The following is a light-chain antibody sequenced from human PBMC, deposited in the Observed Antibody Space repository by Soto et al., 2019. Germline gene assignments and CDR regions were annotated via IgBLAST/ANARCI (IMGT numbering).Light chain of an antibody. CDR2: KAS. CDR1: QSISYW. Sequence: DIQMTQYPSTLSASVGDRVTITCRAGQSISYWLAWYQQKPGKAPNLLIYKASSLESGVPSRFSGSGSGTDFTLTISSLQPDDSATYYCQQYESYPLTFGGGTKVDIK. CDR3: QQYESYPLT. V-gene: IGKV1-5*03. J-gene: IGKJ4*01.